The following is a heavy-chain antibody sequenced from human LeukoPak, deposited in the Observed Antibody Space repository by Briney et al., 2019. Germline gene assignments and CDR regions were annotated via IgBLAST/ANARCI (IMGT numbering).Heavy chain of an antibody. CDR3: GRITR. CDR1: GLTVSTTY. J-gene: IGHJ4*02. Sequence: GGSLTLSCAASGLTVSTTYMTWVRQAPGKGLEWVAVIQSGGTTNYADSVKGRFTMSRDTSKNPVFLQMNSLTPEDTAVYYCGRITRWGQGTLVTVSS. CDR2: IQSGGTT. V-gene: IGHV3-53*05.